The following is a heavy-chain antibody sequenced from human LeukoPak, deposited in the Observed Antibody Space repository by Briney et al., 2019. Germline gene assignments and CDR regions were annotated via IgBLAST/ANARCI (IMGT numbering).Heavy chain of an antibody. J-gene: IGHJ4*02. Sequence: SQTLSLTCAISGDSVSINSAAWNWIRQSPSRGLEWLGSTYYRSKCYNDYAVAVKSRITINPDTSKNQFSLQLNSVPPEDTAVYSCARYSSSSGGFDYWGQGTLDTVSS. D-gene: IGHD6-6*01. CDR1: GDSVSINSAA. CDR3: ARYSSSSGGFDY. CDR2: TYYRSKCYN. V-gene: IGHV6-1*01.